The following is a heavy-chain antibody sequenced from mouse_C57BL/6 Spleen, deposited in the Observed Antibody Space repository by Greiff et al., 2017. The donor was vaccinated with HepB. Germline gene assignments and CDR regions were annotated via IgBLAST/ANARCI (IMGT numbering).Heavy chain of an antibody. V-gene: IGHV1-18*01. CDR3: AVITTVGYAMDY. CDR1: GYTFTDYN. Sequence: EVKLMESGPELVKPGASVKIPCKASGYTFTDYNMDWVKQSHGKSLEWIGDINPNNGGTIYNQKFKGKATLTVDKSSSTAYMELRSLTSEDTAVYYCAVITTVGYAMDYWGQGTSVTVSS. J-gene: IGHJ4*01. D-gene: IGHD1-1*01. CDR2: INPNNGGT.